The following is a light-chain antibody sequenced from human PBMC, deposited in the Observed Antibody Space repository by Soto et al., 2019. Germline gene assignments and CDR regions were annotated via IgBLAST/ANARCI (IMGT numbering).Light chain of an antibody. Sequence: QSVLTQPPSASGTPGQWVSISCSGSSFNIGGNSVNWYQQLPGMTPKLLIYSNDQRPSGVPDRFSGSKSGTSASLAIRGLQSEDEANYYCATWDDSDTLHGHWVFGGGTKLTVL. J-gene: IGLJ3*02. V-gene: IGLV1-44*01. CDR3: ATWDDSDTLHGHWV. CDR1: SFNIGGNS. CDR2: SND.